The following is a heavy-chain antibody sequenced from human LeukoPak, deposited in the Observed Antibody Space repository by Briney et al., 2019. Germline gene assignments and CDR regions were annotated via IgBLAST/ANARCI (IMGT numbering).Heavy chain of an antibody. Sequence: GSLRLSCAASGFTFNRFGMHWVRQAPGKGLEWVSVIYSGGSTYYADSVKGRFTISRDNSKNTLYLQMNSLRAEDTAVYYCAIPLRAGFDYWGQGTLVTVSS. CDR2: IYSGGST. CDR1: GFTFNRFG. J-gene: IGHJ4*02. V-gene: IGHV3-66*01. CDR3: AIPLRAGFDY.